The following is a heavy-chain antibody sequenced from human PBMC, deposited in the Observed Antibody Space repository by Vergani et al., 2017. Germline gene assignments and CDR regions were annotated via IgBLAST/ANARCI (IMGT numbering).Heavy chain of an antibody. CDR3: ARDRTAMGPAGY. CDR2: ISSSSSYI. CDR1: GFTFSSYS. V-gene: IGHV3-21*01. J-gene: IGHJ4*02. Sequence: VQLVESGGGVVQPGRSLRLSCAASGFTFSSYSMNWVRQAPGKGLEWVSSISSSSSYIYYADSVKGRFTISRDNAKNSLYLQMNSLRAEDTAVYYCARDRTAMGPAGYWGQGTLVTVSS. D-gene: IGHD5-18*01.